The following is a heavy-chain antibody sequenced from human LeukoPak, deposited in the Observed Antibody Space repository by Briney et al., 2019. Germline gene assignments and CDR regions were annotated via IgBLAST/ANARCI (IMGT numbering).Heavy chain of an antibody. CDR3: ARFYCSSTSCLEDY. CDR1: GFTVSSNY. Sequence: GGSLRLSCAASGFTVSSNYMSWVRQAPGKGLEWVSVIYSGGSTYYADSVKGRFTISRDNSKNTLYLQMNSLRAEDTAVYYCARFYCSSTSCLEDYWGQGTLVTVSS. V-gene: IGHV3-66*01. CDR2: IYSGGST. J-gene: IGHJ4*02. D-gene: IGHD2-2*01.